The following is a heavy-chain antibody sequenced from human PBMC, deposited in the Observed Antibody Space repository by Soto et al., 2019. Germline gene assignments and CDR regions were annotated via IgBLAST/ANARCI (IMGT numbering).Heavy chain of an antibody. CDR3: AREGDRPYYYYGMDV. D-gene: IGHD3-16*01. V-gene: IGHV1-18*01. CDR1: GYSFTRYG. J-gene: IGHJ6*02. CDR2: ISGYNGKT. Sequence: QVQLVQSGNEVKKPGASVNVSCKASGYSFTRYGISWVRQAPGQGLEWMGWISGYNGKTKYAQNLQGRVSMTTDTSXXRAYMELRSLGSDDTAVYYCAREGDRPYYYYGMDVWGQGTTVTVSS.